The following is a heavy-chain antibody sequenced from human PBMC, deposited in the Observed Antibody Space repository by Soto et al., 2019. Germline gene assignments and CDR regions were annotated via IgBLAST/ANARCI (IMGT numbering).Heavy chain of an antibody. D-gene: IGHD5-12*01. CDR2: IYYSGRT. CDR1: GGSISSSSYY. J-gene: IGHJ4*02. Sequence: QLQLQESGPGLVKPSETLSLTCTVSGGSISSSSYYWGWIRQPPGKGLEWIGSIYYSGRTYYNPYHESRFIMSVDTSNSHFSLKRSSVPVADTAVYYCASRTPLRGYRRPVGYDYFDYWGQGTLVTVSS. CDR3: ASRTPLRGYRRPVGYDYFDY. V-gene: IGHV4-39*02.